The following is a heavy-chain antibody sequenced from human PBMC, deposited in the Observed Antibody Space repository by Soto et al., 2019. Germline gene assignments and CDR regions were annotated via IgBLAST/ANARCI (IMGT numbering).Heavy chain of an antibody. V-gene: IGHV1-2*02. J-gene: IGHJ6*02. CDR3: ARSSGGYSYNGMDV. Sequence: GASVKVSCKASGYTFTGYYIHWVRQAPGQGLEWMGWINPKSGDTKYAQKFQGRVTVTRDTSISTACMELSRLRADDTAVYYCARSSGGYSYNGMDVWGQGTTVTVSS. CDR2: INPKSGDT. D-gene: IGHD1-26*01. CDR1: GYTFTGYY.